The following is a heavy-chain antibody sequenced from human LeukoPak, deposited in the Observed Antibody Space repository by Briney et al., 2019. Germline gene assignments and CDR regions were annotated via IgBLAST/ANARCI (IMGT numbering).Heavy chain of an antibody. Sequence: GGSLRLSCAASGFTFRSYDMHWVRQATGKGLEWVSGIGTAGEIYYPGSVKGRFTISRDNSKNTVYLQMNNMRVDDTAVYYCARVAGWHWFDPWGQGTLVTVSS. V-gene: IGHV3-13*01. CDR3: ARVAGWHWFDP. D-gene: IGHD6-19*01. J-gene: IGHJ5*02. CDR1: GFTFRSYD. CDR2: IGTAGEI.